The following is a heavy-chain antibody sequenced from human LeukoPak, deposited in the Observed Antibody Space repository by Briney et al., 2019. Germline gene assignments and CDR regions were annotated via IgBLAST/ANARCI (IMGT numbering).Heavy chain of an antibody. D-gene: IGHD3-10*01. CDR2: IRYDGSNK. CDR1: GFTFSSYG. J-gene: IGHJ3*02. V-gene: IGHV3-30*02. CDR3: ARDLWFGDGDAFDI. Sequence: GGSLRLSCAASGFTFSSYGMHWVRQAPGKGLEWVAFIRYDGSNKYYADSVKGRFTISRDNSKNTLYLQMNSLRAEDTAVYYCARDLWFGDGDAFDIWGQGTMVTVSS.